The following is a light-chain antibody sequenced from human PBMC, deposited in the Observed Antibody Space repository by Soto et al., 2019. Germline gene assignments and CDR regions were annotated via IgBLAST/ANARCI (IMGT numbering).Light chain of an antibody. J-gene: IGKJ1*01. Sequence: IQLTQSPSSLSASVGDSVTITCRASQGISRYLSWYQQKPGRAPKLLIYDASALPRGVPSRFSGSGSGTKFTLTIASLQPDDFATYYCQQYETFSGTFGPGTKVDIK. CDR1: QGISRY. CDR2: DAS. CDR3: QQYETFSGT. V-gene: IGKV1-5*01.